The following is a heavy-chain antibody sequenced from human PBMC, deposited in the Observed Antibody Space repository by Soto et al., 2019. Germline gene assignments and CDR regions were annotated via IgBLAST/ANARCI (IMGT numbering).Heavy chain of an antibody. J-gene: IGHJ3*02. Sequence: EVQLVESGGGLVQPGGSLRLSCAASGYMFSRHSIHWVRQAPGQGPVGVARISPDGSVTNYADFVEGRFTISRDNAKNTLYPQMGSLRAEDTAVYFCASPRSMSWSGVDMWGQGTVVIVSA. CDR3: ASPRSMSWSGVDM. D-gene: IGHD3-3*01. V-gene: IGHV3-74*01. CDR1: GYMFSRHS. CDR2: ISPDGSVT.